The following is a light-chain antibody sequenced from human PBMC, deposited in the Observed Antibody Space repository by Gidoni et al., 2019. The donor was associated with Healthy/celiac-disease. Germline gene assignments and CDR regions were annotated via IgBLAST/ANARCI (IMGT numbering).Light chain of an antibody. Sequence: QSALTQPPPASGSPGQSVTISCTGTSSDVGGYNYVSWYQQHPGKAPKLMIYEVSKRPPGVPDRFSGSKSGNTASLTVSGLQAEDEADYYCSSYAGSNVVFGGGTKLTVL. CDR1: SSDVGGYNY. J-gene: IGLJ2*01. V-gene: IGLV2-8*01. CDR3: SSYAGSNVV. CDR2: EVS.